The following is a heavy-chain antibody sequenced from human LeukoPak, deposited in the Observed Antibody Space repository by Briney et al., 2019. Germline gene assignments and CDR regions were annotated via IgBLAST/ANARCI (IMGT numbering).Heavy chain of an antibody. J-gene: IGHJ4*02. V-gene: IGHV4-34*01. CDR3: ARRGHYPRY. CDR2: INHSGST. Sequence: KPSETLSLTCAVYGGSFSGYYWSWIRQPPGKGLEWIGEINHSGSTNYNPSLKSRVTISVDTSKNQFSLKLSSVTAADMAVYYCARRGHYPRYWGQGTLVTVSS. D-gene: IGHD3-10*01. CDR1: GGSFSGYY.